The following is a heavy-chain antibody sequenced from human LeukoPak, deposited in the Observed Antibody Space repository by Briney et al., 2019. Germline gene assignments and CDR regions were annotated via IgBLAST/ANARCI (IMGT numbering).Heavy chain of an antibody. D-gene: IGHD3-16*01. CDR1: GFTFTNHW. V-gene: IGHV3-7*01. Sequence: GGSLRLSCEASGFTFTNHWMSWVRQAPGKGLEWVANIEERGSEKKYVDSVKGRFTISRDNAKNSLFLQMNSLRAEDTAIYYCARDRVGGANDYWGQGTLVTVSS. CDR3: ARDRVGGANDY. J-gene: IGHJ4*02. CDR2: IEERGSEK.